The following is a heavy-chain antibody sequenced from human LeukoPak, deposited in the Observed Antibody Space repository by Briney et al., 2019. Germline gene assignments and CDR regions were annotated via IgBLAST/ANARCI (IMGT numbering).Heavy chain of an antibody. Sequence: ETLSLTCAVYGGSFSGYYWSWIRQPPGKGLEWVSSISSSSSYIYYADSVKGRFTISRDNAKNSLYLQMNSLRAEDTAVYYCAGHVSGYSYGYYWGQGTLVTVSS. CDR2: ISSSSSYI. J-gene: IGHJ4*02. D-gene: IGHD5-18*01. V-gene: IGHV3-21*01. CDR3: AGHVSGYSYGYY. CDR1: GGSFSGYY.